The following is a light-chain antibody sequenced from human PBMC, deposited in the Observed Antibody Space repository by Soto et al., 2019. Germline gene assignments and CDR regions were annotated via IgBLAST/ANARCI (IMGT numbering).Light chain of an antibody. Sequence: IQLTQSPSSLSASVGDRVTVSCRSSQNIENYLSWYVQRPGKAPDLLVYSTSKLKSGLPSRFRGSGSGTDFSLTISSLQSEDFGTYYCQQSSNIPWTFGQGTKVEIK. CDR1: QNIENY. CDR2: STS. V-gene: IGKV1-39*01. CDR3: QQSSNIPWT. J-gene: IGKJ1*01.